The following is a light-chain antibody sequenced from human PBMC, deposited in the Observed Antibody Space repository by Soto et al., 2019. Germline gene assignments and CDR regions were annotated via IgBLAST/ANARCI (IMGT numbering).Light chain of an antibody. CDR1: QSVSSN. V-gene: IGKV3-20*01. CDR3: QQYGRSPRT. J-gene: IGKJ1*01. CDR2: GAS. Sequence: EIVMTQSPATLSVSPGERATLSCRASQSVSSNLAWYQQNPGQAPWLLIYGASSRATGIPDRFSGSGSGTDFILTISRLEPDDFAVYYCQQYGRSPRTFGQGTKGDTK.